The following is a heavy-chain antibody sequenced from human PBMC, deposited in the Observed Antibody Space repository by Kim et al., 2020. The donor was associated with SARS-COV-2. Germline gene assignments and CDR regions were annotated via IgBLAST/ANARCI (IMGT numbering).Heavy chain of an antibody. Sequence: SVKVSCKASGGTFSSYAISWVRQAPGQGLEWMGGIIPIFGTANYAQKFQGRVTITADESTSTAYMELSSLRSEDTAVYYCARVAGIAAAGFYYYYGMDVWGQGTTVTVSS. CDR1: GGTFSSYA. CDR2: IIPIFGTA. CDR3: ARVAGIAAAGFYYYYGMDV. D-gene: IGHD6-13*01. J-gene: IGHJ6*02. V-gene: IGHV1-69*13.